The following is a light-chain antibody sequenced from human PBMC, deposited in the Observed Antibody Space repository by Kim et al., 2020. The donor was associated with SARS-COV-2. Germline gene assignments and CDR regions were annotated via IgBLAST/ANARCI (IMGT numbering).Light chain of an antibody. CDR2: AAS. V-gene: IGKV1-27*01. Sequence: DIQMTQSPSSLSASVGDRVTITCRASQGISNYLAWYQHKPGKVPKLLIFAASTVQSGVPSRFSGGGSGTDFTLTISSLQPEDFATYFCHMYTNAPWTFGQGTTVDIK. J-gene: IGKJ1*01. CDR1: QGISNY. CDR3: HMYTNAPWT.